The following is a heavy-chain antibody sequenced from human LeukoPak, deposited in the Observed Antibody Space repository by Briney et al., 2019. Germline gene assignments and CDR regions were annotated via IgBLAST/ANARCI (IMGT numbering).Heavy chain of an antibody. V-gene: IGHV4-34*01. CDR3: ARGNDYSNGAFDI. D-gene: IGHD4-11*01. Sequence: PETLSLTCTVSGGSISTFYWSWIRQPPGKGLEWIGEINHSGSTNYNPSLKSRVTISVDTSKNQFSLKLSSVTAADTAVYYCARGNDYSNGAFDIWGQGTMVTVSS. CDR2: INHSGST. J-gene: IGHJ3*02. CDR1: GGSISTFY.